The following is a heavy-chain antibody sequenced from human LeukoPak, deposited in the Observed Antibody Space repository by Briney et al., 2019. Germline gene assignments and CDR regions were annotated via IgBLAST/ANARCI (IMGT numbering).Heavy chain of an antibody. CDR1: GYSFPTYW. D-gene: IGHD4-17*01. CDR3: ARRVYGDYKDYFDY. CDR2: IYPGDSDT. V-gene: IGHV5-51*01. J-gene: IGHJ4*02. Sequence: GESLKIYCKGSGYSFPTYWIGWVRQIPGKGLEWIGIIYPGDSDTRYSPSFQGQVAVSADKSISTAYLQWSSLKASDTAIYYCARRVYGDYKDYFDYWGQGTLVTVSS.